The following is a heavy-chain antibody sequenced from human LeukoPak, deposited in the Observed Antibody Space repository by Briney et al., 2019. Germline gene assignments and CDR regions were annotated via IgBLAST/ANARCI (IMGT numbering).Heavy chain of an antibody. V-gene: IGHV3-49*03. Sequence: PGGSLRLSCAGSGFSFGDYAMAWFRQAPGKGLEWVGFIKSKAQDGTTKYATSVKDRFIISRDDSKSIAYLQMNSLQTEDTAVHYCTRDRPIDYWGQGTLVIVSS. CDR1: GFSFGDYA. CDR3: TRDRPIDY. CDR2: IKSKAQDGTT. J-gene: IGHJ4*02.